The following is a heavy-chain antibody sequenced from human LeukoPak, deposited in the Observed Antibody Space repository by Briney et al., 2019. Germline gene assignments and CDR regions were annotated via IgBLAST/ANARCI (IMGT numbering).Heavy chain of an antibody. CDR1: GFTFSSYW. V-gene: IGHV3-30*18. Sequence: QPGGSLRLSCAASGFTFSSYWMHWVRQAPGKGLEWVAVISFDGGNKVYADSVKGRVTISRDNSKNTLSLQMNSLRAEDTAVYYCAKEKGSGSYYNYQYGMDVWGQGTTVTVSS. CDR2: ISFDGGNK. D-gene: IGHD3-10*01. J-gene: IGHJ6*02. CDR3: AKEKGSGSYYNYQYGMDV.